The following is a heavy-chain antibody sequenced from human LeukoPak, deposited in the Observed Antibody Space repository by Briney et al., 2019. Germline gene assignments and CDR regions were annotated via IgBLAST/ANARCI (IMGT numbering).Heavy chain of an antibody. D-gene: IGHD3-10*01. V-gene: IGHV4-59*01. J-gene: IGHJ2*01. CDR3: ARDFKYGSGSYSPWYFDL. CDR1: GGSISSYY. Sequence: SETLSLTCTVSGGSISSYYWSLIRQPPGKGLEWIGYIYYSGSTNYNPSLKSRVTISVDTSKNQFSLKLSSVTAADTAVYYCARDFKYGSGSYSPWYFDLWGRGTLVTVSS. CDR2: IYYSGST.